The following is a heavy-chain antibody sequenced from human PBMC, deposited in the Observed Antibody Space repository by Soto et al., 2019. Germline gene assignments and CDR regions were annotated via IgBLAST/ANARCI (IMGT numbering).Heavy chain of an antibody. V-gene: IGHV4-39*01. J-gene: IGHJ5*02. Sequence: GPGPKGSSETLSLTCTVSGGSISSSTYYWDWIRQPPGKGLEWIGAMYYNGNKNYNPALESRVTISVDTSKNQFSLKLSSVTPTDTAVYYCARRSSSSLGSLFDPWGRGILVTV. CDR2: MYYNGNK. CDR3: ARRSSSSLGSLFDP. CDR1: GGSISSSTYY. D-gene: IGHD6-6*01.